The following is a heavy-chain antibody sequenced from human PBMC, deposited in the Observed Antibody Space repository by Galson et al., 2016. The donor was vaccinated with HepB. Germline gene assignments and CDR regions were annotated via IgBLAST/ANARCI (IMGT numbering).Heavy chain of an antibody. CDR2: ISYDGINK. CDR1: GFTFSSYG. CDR3: AKDRWGGYSSGGFDY. J-gene: IGHJ4*02. V-gene: IGHV3-30*18. Sequence: SLRLSCAASGFTFSSYGVHWIRQAPGKGLEWVALISYDGINKYSADSVEGRSTISRDNSKNTLYLEMNSLRPEDTAVYYCAKDRWGGYSSGGFDYWGQGTLVTVSS. D-gene: IGHD6-19*01.